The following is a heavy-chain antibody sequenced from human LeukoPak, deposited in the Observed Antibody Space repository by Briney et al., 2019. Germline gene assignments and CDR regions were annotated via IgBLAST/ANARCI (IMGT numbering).Heavy chain of an antibody. CDR2: ISSSGSTI. J-gene: IGHJ4*02. CDR1: GFTFSSYS. V-gene: IGHV3-48*04. Sequence: GGSLRLSCAASGFTFSSYSMNWVRQAPGKGLEWVSYISSSGSTIYYADSVKGRFTISRDNAKNSLYLQMNSLRAEDTAVYYCARDRGGDCSYDYWGQGTLVTVSS. D-gene: IGHD2-21*02. CDR3: ARDRGGDCSYDY.